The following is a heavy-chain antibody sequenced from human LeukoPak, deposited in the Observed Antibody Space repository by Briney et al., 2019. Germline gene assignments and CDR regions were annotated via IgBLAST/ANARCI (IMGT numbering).Heavy chain of an antibody. Sequence: SETLSLTCTVSGGSISSSNYYWGWIRQPPGKGLEWIGSIYYSGSTYYKSSLKSRITISVDTSKNQFSLKLSSVTAADTAVYYCASFLGYCSGGSCPDAFDIWGQGTMVTVSS. J-gene: IGHJ3*02. D-gene: IGHD2-15*01. CDR1: GGSISSSNYY. CDR3: ASFLGYCSGGSCPDAFDI. V-gene: IGHV4-39*01. CDR2: IYYSGST.